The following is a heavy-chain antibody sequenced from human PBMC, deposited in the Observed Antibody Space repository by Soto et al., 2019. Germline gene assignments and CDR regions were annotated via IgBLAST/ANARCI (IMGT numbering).Heavy chain of an antibody. V-gene: IGHV4-39*01. CDR2: IYYSGRT. J-gene: IGHJ4*02. Sequence: QLQLQESGPGLVKPSETLSLTCTVSGGSITSGSYYWGWIRQPPGKGLEWIGSIYYSGRTGYNPSLKRRVTISVDTSKSQFSLRLGSVTAADTAVYYCARQASEGYSSSPFRYWGQGTLVTVSS. D-gene: IGHD6-6*01. CDR1: GGSITSGSYY. CDR3: ARQASEGYSSSPFRY.